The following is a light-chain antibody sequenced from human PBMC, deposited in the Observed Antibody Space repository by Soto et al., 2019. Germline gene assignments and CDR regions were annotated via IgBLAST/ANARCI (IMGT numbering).Light chain of an antibody. CDR2: QAS. Sequence: DIQMSQSPSTLSASVGDRVTITCRASQSISSWLAWYQQKPGKAPNLLIYQASSLGSGVPSRFSGSGSGTEFTLTISSLQPDDFATYYCHQYHTYPLTFGQGTRLEIK. V-gene: IGKV1-5*03. J-gene: IGKJ5*01. CDR1: QSISSW. CDR3: HQYHTYPLT.